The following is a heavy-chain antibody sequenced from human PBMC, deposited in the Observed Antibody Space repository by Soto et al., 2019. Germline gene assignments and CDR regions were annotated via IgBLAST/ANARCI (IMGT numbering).Heavy chain of an antibody. CDR2: ISAYNGNT. Sequence: GASVKVSCKASGYTFTSYGISWVRQAPGQGLEWMGWISAYNGNTNYAQKLQGRVTMTTDTSTSTAYVELRSLRSDDTAVYYCARGPLSVCSSTSCYTHSDYWGQGTLVTVSS. CDR3: ARGPLSVCSSTSCYTHSDY. CDR1: GYTFTSYG. J-gene: IGHJ4*02. D-gene: IGHD2-2*02. V-gene: IGHV1-18*01.